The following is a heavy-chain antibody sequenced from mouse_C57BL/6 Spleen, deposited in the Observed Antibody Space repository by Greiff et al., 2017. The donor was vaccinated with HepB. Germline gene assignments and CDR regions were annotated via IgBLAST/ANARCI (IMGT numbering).Heavy chain of an antibody. CDR2: IDPSDSYT. J-gene: IGHJ2*01. CDR1: GYTFTSYW. CDR3: ARPGYYFDY. Sequence: QVHVKQPGAELVMPGASVKLSCKASGYTFTSYWMHWVKQRPGQGLEWIGEIDPSDSYTNYNQKFKGKSTLTVDKSSSTAYMQLSSLTSEDSAVYYCARPGYYFDYWGQGTTLTVSS. V-gene: IGHV1-69*01.